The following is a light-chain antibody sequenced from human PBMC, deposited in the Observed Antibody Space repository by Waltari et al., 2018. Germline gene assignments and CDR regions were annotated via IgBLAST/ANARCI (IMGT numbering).Light chain of an antibody. CDR1: SSDIGTYHF. J-gene: IGLJ1*01. V-gene: IGLV2-23*01. CDR2: EAT. CDR3: CSYAGGTAYV. Sequence: SALTQPASVSGSPGQSITISCTGTSSDIGTYHFVSWYQEYPGKAPKLIIYEATKRPSGVSDRFSASKSGNTASLTISGLQADDEADYSCCSYAGGTAYVFGTGTRVTVL.